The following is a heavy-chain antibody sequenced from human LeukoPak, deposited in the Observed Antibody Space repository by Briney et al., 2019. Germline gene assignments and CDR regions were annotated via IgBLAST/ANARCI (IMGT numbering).Heavy chain of an antibody. J-gene: IGHJ4*02. D-gene: IGHD3-22*01. CDR3: ARDGPENYFATSGAFDS. Sequence: SETLSLTCTVSGGSMSGYSWRWIRQPPGKGLEWIGHSYYRGSTTYNPSLKSRLIISVDPSKNHFSLNLSSVTAADTAVYYCARDGPENYFATSGAFDSWGQRTLVTVSS. CDR1: GGSMSGYS. V-gene: IGHV4-59*01. CDR2: SYYRGST.